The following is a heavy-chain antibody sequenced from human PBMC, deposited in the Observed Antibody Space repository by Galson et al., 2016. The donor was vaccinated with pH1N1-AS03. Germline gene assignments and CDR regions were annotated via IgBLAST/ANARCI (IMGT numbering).Heavy chain of an antibody. Sequence: SLRLSCAASGFTLSAYDMHWVRQATGKGPEWVSIIAATGDTNYGGSVKGRFTISREDAKNSLYLQMNSLRAEDTAVYYCAVWGYISNTHGMDVWGKGTTVTVSS. D-gene: IGHD5-18*01. V-gene: IGHV3-13*01. CDR3: AVWGYISNTHGMDV. CDR1: GFTLSAYD. CDR2: IAATGDT. J-gene: IGHJ6*04.